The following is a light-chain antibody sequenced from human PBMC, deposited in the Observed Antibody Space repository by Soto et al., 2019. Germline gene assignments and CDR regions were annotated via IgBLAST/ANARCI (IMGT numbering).Light chain of an antibody. Sequence: EIVLTQSPATLSLSPGERATLSCRASQSVSSYLAWCQQKPGQAPRLLIYDASNRATGIPARFSGSGSGTDFTLTISSLEPEDFAVYYCQQRSNWPPVFGQGTKLEIK. CDR3: QQRSNWPPV. CDR2: DAS. V-gene: IGKV3-11*01. CDR1: QSVSSY. J-gene: IGKJ2*01.